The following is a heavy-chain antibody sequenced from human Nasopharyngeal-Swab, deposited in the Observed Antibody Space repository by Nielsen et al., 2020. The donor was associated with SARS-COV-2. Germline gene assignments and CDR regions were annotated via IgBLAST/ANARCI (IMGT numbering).Heavy chain of an antibody. CDR2: IDAGGGNT. Sequence: GGSLRLSCAASGFTLSTYAMTWVRQAPGKGLEWVSTIDAGGGNTWYADSVKGRFTIPRDNSKSTLYLQMNSLRAEDTAVYYCARDLSSGWYGSFDYWGQGTLVTVSS. J-gene: IGHJ4*02. CDR1: GFTLSTYA. CDR3: ARDLSSGWYGSFDY. D-gene: IGHD6-13*01. V-gene: IGHV3-23*01.